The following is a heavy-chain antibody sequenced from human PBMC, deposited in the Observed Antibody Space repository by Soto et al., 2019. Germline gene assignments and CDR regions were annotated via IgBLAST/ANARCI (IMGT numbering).Heavy chain of an antibody. CDR1: GFTFSSYA. CDR2: ISYDGSNK. D-gene: IGHD6-19*01. J-gene: IGHJ5*02. V-gene: IGHV3-30-3*01. CDR3: ARENLAVAGIRGWFDP. Sequence: GGSLRLSCAASGFTFSSYAMHWVRQAPGKGLEWVAVISYDGSNKYYADSVKGRFTISRDNSKNTLYLQMNSLRAEDTAVYYCARENLAVAGIRGWFDPWGQGTLVTVSS.